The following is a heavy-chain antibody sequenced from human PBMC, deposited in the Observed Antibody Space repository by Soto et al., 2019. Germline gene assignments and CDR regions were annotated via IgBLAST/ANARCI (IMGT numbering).Heavy chain of an antibody. J-gene: IGHJ4*02. CDR2: INAGNGNT. CDR1: GYTFTSYA. Sequence: QVQLVQSGAEVKKPGASVKVSCKASGYTFTSYAMHWVRQAPGQRLEWMGWINAGNGNTKYSKKFQGRVTITRDTSASTAYMELSSLRSEDTAVYYCARDLYSSKMFDDWGQGTLVTVSS. V-gene: IGHV1-3*01. D-gene: IGHD6-13*01. CDR3: ARDLYSSKMFDD.